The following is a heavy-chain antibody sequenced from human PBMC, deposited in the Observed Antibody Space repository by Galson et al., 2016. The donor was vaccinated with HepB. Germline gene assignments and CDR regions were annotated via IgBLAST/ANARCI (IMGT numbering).Heavy chain of an antibody. CDR3: ARGTYYDSATRFDP. Sequence: SETLSLTCAVFGGSFNGHYWTWIRQPPGKGLEWIGEINHSGNTNYNPSLKSRVNLSVDMSKKQFTLELTSVTAADTAIYYCARGTYYDSATRFDPWGQGTLVTVSS. CDR2: INHSGNT. CDR1: GGSFNGHY. V-gene: IGHV4-34*01. J-gene: IGHJ5*02. D-gene: IGHD3-3*01.